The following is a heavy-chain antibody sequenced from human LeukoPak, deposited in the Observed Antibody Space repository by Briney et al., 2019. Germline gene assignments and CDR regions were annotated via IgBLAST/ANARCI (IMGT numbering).Heavy chain of an antibody. CDR3: ARRRIVTGPAYYLDF. CDR1: GGSFSGYY. V-gene: IGHV4-34*01. D-gene: IGHD1-14*01. Sequence: SETLSLTCAVYGGSFSGYYWSWIRQPPGKGLEWIGEINHSGSTNYNPSLKSRVTISVDTSENHFSLRLSSVTAADTAVYFCARRRIVTGPAYYLDFWGQGALVTVSS. J-gene: IGHJ4*02. CDR2: INHSGST.